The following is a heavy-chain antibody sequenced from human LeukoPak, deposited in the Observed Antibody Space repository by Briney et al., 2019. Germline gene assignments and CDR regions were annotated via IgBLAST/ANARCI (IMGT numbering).Heavy chain of an antibody. CDR3: ARSSGYYYDY. J-gene: IGHJ4*02. CDR2: IYDSGGT. D-gene: IGHD3-22*01. V-gene: IGHV4-59*01. CDR1: GGSISSYY. Sequence: SSETLSLTCTVSGGSISSYYWSWIRQPPGKGLEWIGYIYDSGGTNYNPSLKSRVTISVDTSKNQFSLKLSSVTAADTAVYYCARSSGYYYDYWGQGILVTVSS.